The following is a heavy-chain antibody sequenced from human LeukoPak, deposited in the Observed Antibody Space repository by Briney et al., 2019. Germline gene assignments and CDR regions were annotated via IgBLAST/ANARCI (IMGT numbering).Heavy chain of an antibody. CDR1: GGSISSYS. CDR2: IYYSGST. Sequence: SETLSLTCTVSGGSISSYSWSWIRQPPGKGLEWIEYIYYSGSTNYNPSLKSRLTMSVDTSKNQFSLKLSSVTAADTAVYYCARGMTTGPDPWGQGILVTVSS. D-gene: IGHD4-17*01. J-gene: IGHJ5*02. CDR3: ARGMTTGPDP. V-gene: IGHV4-59*08.